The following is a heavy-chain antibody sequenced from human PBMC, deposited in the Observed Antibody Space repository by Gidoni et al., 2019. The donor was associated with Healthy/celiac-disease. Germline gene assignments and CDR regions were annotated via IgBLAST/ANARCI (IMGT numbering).Heavy chain of an antibody. CDR3: AKDVGLLWFGEPLPAFDI. J-gene: IGHJ3*02. CDR2: ISGSGGST. D-gene: IGHD3-10*01. CDR1: GFTFSSYA. Sequence: EVQLLESGGGLVQPGGSLRLSCAASGFTFSSYAMSWVRQAPGKGLEWVSAISGSGGSTYYADSVKGRFTISRDNSKNTLYLQMNSLRAEDTAVYYCAKDVGLLWFGEPLPAFDIWGQGTMVTVSS. V-gene: IGHV3-23*01.